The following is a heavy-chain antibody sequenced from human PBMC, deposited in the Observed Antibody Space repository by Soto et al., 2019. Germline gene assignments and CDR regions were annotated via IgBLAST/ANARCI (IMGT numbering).Heavy chain of an antibody. Sequence: DVQLVESGGGLVQPGGSLRLSCAASGITFINYWMTWVRQVPGKGLEWVANIKEDGSEKYFVDSVKGRFTISRDNARNSLYLQMNSLRAEDTAMYYCACDGGGYSYGYYFDYWGQGALVSVSS. D-gene: IGHD5-18*01. V-gene: IGHV3-7*05. J-gene: IGHJ4*02. CDR2: IKEDGSEK. CDR3: ACDGGGYSYGYYFDY. CDR1: GITFINYW.